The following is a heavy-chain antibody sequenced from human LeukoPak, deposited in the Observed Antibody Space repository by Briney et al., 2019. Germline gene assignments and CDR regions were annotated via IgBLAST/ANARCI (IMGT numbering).Heavy chain of an antibody. J-gene: IGHJ4*02. V-gene: IGHV4-30-4*01. CDR3: ARELTYADY. D-gene: IGHD4/OR15-4a*01. CDR1: GDSISSGDYY. Sequence: PSETLSLTCNVSGDSISSGDYYWSWIRQPPGKGLEWIGYIYYGGSTYYNPSLKSRVTMSVDTSKNQFSLKLSSVTAADTAVYYCARELTYADYWGQGTLVTVSS. CDR2: IYYGGST.